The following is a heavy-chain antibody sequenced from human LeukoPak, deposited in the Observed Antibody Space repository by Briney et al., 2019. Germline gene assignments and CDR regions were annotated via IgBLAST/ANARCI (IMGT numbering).Heavy chain of an antibody. CDR2: VGGSGDVT. V-gene: IGHV3-23*01. J-gene: IGHJ3*01. Sequence: GGSLRLSCVGSGFTFSSYALTWVRQAPGKGLEWVSSVGGSGDVTSYADSVKGRFSMSRDNSKNTLYLQMDSLIAEDTVMYYCGRDPNGNYVGAFDFWGQGTLVTVSS. CDR1: GFTFSSYA. CDR3: GRDPNGNYVGAFDF. D-gene: IGHD4-17*01.